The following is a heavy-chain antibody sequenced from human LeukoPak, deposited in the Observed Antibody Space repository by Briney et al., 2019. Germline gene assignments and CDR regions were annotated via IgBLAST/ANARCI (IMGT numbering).Heavy chain of an antibody. Sequence: GGSLRLSCAASEFTFSGFAMTWVRQAPGKGLEGVATVSDSGGSTYHADAVKGRFTISRDNSKDTLYAQMSSLRAEDAAVYYCAKSHSVEQRGYFDYWGQGTLVTVSS. CDR1: EFTFSGFA. J-gene: IGHJ4*02. CDR2: VSDSGGST. V-gene: IGHV3-23*01. CDR3: AKSHSVEQRGYFDY. D-gene: IGHD1/OR15-1a*01.